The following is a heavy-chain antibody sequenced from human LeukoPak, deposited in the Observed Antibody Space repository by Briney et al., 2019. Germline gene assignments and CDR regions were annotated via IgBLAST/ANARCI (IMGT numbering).Heavy chain of an antibody. CDR2: INPSGGST. J-gene: IGHJ4*02. CDR3: ARALRFLEWTPFDY. Sequence: RASVKVSCKASGYTFTGYYMHWVRQAPGQELEWMGWINPSGGSTSYAQKFQGRVTMTRDMSTSTVYMELSSLRSEDTAVYYCARALRFLEWTPFDYWGQGTLVTVSS. V-gene: IGHV1-46*01. D-gene: IGHD3-3*01. CDR1: GYTFTGYY.